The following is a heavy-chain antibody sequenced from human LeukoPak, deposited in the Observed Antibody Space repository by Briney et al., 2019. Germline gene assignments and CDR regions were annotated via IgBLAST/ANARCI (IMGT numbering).Heavy chain of an antibody. V-gene: IGHV3-30*04. Sequence: AGGSLRLSCAASGFTFSSYAMHWVRQAPGKGLEWVAVISYDGSNKYYADSVKGRFTISRDNAKNTLNLQMNSLRAEDTAVYYCAKDPERWLQLRLGFSDWGQGTLVTVSS. CDR1: GFTFSSYA. D-gene: IGHD5-24*01. CDR3: AKDPERWLQLRLGFSD. J-gene: IGHJ4*02. CDR2: ISYDGSNK.